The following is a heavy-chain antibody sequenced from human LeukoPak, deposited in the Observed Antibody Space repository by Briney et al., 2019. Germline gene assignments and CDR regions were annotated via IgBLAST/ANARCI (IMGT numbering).Heavy chain of an antibody. CDR2: IKGDGSTT. J-gene: IGHJ4*02. CDR3: ARGDYFDY. CDR1: GFTFSSYW. Sequence: GGSLRLSCAASGFTFSSYWMHWVRQVPGKGLVWVSRIKGDGSTTSYADSVQGRFTISRDNAKNTLYLQMNSLRVEDTAVYYCARGDYFDYWGQGTLVTVSS. V-gene: IGHV3-74*01.